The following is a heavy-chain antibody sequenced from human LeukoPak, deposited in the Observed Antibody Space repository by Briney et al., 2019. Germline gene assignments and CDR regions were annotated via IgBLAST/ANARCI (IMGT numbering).Heavy chain of an antibody. J-gene: IGHJ2*01. CDR1: GGSISSSSYY. Sequence: PSETLSLTCTVSGGSISSSSYYWGWIRQPPGKGLEWIGSIYYSGSTYYNPSLKSRVTISVDTSKNQFSLKLSSVTAADTAVYYCARPYYYDSSGYYQRPNWYFDLWGRGTLVTVSS. CDR3: ARPYYYDSSGYYQRPNWYFDL. V-gene: IGHV4-39*07. CDR2: IYYSGST. D-gene: IGHD3-22*01.